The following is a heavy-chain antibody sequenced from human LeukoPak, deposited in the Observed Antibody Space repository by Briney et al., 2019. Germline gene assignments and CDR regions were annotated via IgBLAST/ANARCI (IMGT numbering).Heavy chain of an antibody. Sequence: GGSLRLSCAASGFTFSSYAMSWVRQAPGKGLEWASAISGSGGSTYHADSVRGRFTISRDNSKNTLYLQMNSLRAEDTAVYYCARDQYSYAHAAHWGQGTLVTVSS. CDR3: ARDQYSYAHAAH. J-gene: IGHJ4*02. D-gene: IGHD5-18*01. CDR2: ISGSGGST. CDR1: GFTFSSYA. V-gene: IGHV3-23*01.